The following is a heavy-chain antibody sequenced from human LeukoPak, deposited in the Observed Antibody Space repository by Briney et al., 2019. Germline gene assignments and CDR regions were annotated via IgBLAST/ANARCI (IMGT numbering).Heavy chain of an antibody. CDR3: ARAVGATSQFDY. J-gene: IGHJ4*02. V-gene: IGHV1-8*01. D-gene: IGHD1-26*01. Sequence: EASVKVSCKASGYTFTSYDINWVRQATGQGLEWMGWMNPNSGNTGYAQKFQGRVTMTRNTSISTVYMELSSLRSEDTAVYYCARAVGATSQFDYWGQGTLVTVSS. CDR1: GYTFTSYD. CDR2: MNPNSGNT.